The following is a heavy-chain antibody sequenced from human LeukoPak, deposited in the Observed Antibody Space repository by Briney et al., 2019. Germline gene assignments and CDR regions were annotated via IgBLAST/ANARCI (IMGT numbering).Heavy chain of an antibody. Sequence: GGSLRLSCAASGFTFSSYEMNWVRQAPGKGLEWVSYISSSGSTIYYADSVKGRFTISRDNAKNSLYLQMNSLRAEDTAVYYCAREREDTAAYDYWGQGTPVTVSS. CDR3: AREREDTAAYDY. V-gene: IGHV3-48*03. CDR1: GFTFSSYE. D-gene: IGHD5-18*01. CDR2: ISSSGSTI. J-gene: IGHJ4*02.